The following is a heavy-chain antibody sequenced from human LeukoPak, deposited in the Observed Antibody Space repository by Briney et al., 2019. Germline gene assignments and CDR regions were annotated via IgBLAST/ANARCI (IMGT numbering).Heavy chain of an antibody. CDR2: ISAYNGNT. V-gene: IGHV1-18*01. CDR3: ARVTGLDYYDSSGYPRLWAFDI. Sequence: ASVKVSCKASGYTFTSYGISWVRQAPGQGLEWMGWISAYNGNTNYAQKLQGRVTMTTDTSTSTAYMELRSLRSDDTAVYYCARVTGLDYYDSSGYPRLWAFDIWGQGTMVTVSS. D-gene: IGHD3-22*01. CDR1: GYTFTSYG. J-gene: IGHJ3*02.